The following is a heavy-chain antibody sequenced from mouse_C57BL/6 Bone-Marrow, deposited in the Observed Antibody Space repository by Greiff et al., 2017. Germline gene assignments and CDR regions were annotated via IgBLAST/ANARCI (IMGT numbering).Heavy chain of an antibody. CDR1: GYTFTSYG. D-gene: IGHD1-1*01. CDR3: ARSVYYGSTAWFAY. V-gene: IGHV1-81*01. CDR2: IYPRSGNT. J-gene: IGHJ3*01. Sequence: VQLKESGAELARPGASVKLSCKASGYTFTSYGISWVKQRTGQGLEWIGEIYPRSGNTYYNEKFKGKATLTADKSSSTAYMELRSLTSEDSAVYFCARSVYYGSTAWFAYWGQGTLVTVSA.